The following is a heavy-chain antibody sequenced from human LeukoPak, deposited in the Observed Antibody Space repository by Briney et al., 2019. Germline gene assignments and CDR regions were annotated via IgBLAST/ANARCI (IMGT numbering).Heavy chain of an antibody. CDR3: ARDYYDSSGYSLPRGY. Sequence: GGSLRLSCAASGFTFSSYAMSWVRQAPGKGLEWVAVISYDGSNKYYADSVKGRFTISRDNSKNTLYLQMNSLRAEDTAVYYCARDYYDSSGYSLPRGYWGQGTLVTVSS. V-gene: IGHV3-30*04. CDR1: GFTFSSYA. J-gene: IGHJ4*02. D-gene: IGHD3-22*01. CDR2: ISYDGSNK.